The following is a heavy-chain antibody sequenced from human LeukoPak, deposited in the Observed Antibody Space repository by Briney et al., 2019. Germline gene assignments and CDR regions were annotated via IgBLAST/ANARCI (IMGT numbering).Heavy chain of an antibody. J-gene: IGHJ4*02. CDR3: ARAITMVRGVID. CDR2: INHSGST. D-gene: IGHD3-10*01. Sequence: MPSETLSLTCAVYGGSFSGYYWSWIRQPPGKGLEWIGEINHSGSTNYNPSLKSRVTISVDTSKNQFSLKLSSVTAADTAVYYCARAITMVRGVIDWGQGTLVTVSS. CDR1: GGSFSGYY. V-gene: IGHV4-34*01.